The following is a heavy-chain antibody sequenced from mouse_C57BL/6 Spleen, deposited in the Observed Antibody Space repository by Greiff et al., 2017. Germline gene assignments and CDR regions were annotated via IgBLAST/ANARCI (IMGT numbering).Heavy chain of an antibody. J-gene: IGHJ3*01. CDR1: GYAFSSYW. D-gene: IGHD3-3*01. Sequence: QVQLKQSGAELVKPGASVKISCKASGYAFSSYWMNWRKQRPGKGLEWIGQIYPGDGDTNYNGKFKGKATLTADKSSSTAYMQLSSLTSEDSAVYLCERGDGTEFAYWGQGTLVTVSA. CDR2: IYPGDGDT. V-gene: IGHV1-80*01. CDR3: ERGDGTEFAY.